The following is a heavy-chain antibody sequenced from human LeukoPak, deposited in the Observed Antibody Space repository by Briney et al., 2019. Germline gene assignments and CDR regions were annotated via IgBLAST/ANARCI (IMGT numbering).Heavy chain of an antibody. CDR2: LYSDGTT. V-gene: IGHV3-53*01. CDR1: GLTVSRNY. J-gene: IGHJ3*02. D-gene: IGHD6-13*01. Sequence: GGSLRLSCAASGLTVSRNYMSWVRQAPGKGPEWVSVLYSDGTTYYADSVKGRFTISRDNAKNSLYLQMNSLRAEDTAVYYCARDSSSSSSVGIWGQGTMVTVSS. CDR3: ARDSSSSSSVGI.